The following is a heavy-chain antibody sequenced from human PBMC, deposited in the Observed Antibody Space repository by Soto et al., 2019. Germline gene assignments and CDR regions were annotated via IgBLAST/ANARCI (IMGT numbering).Heavy chain of an antibody. Sequence: GGSLRLSCAASGFTFTSYSMNWVRLAPGQGLEWVSYITSKSTTIKYADSVKGRFTVSRDNAKNSLYLQLNSLRDEDTAVYYCAREMGACSDSSCYPGPYDSWGQGTLVTVSS. J-gene: IGHJ5*02. CDR3: AREMGACSDSSCYPGPYDS. CDR2: ITSKSTTI. V-gene: IGHV3-48*02. D-gene: IGHD3-16*01. CDR1: GFTFTSYS.